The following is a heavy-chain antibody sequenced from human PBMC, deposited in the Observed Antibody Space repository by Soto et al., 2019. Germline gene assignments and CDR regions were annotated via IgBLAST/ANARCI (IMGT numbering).Heavy chain of an antibody. J-gene: IGHJ3*01. CDR2: IHPSGQPI. V-gene: IGHV3-48*03. Sequence: EVQLVESGGGLIQPGGSLRLSCAASGFTFSSSEMYWVRQAPGKGLEWVSYIHPSGQPIFYADSVKGRFTISRDNAKNSLYLEISCMRAEDSAVYYCASRASRWGQGTMVTVSS. CDR1: GFTFSSSE. D-gene: IGHD1-26*01. CDR3: ASRASR.